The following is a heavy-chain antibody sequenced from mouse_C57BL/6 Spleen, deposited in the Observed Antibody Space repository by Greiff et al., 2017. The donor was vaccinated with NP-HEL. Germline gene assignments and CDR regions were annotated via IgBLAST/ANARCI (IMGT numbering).Heavy chain of an antibody. CDR2: IDPSDSYT. V-gene: IGHV1-69*01. J-gene: IGHJ3*01. CDR3: ARSGGYPFAY. CDR1: GYTFTSYW. Sequence: QVQLKQPGAELVMPGASVKLSCKASGYTFTSYWMHWVKQRPGQGLEWIGEIDPSDSYTNYNQKFKGKSTLTVDKSSSTAYMQLSSLTSEDSAVYYCARSGGYPFAYWGQGTLVTVSA. D-gene: IGHD1-1*02.